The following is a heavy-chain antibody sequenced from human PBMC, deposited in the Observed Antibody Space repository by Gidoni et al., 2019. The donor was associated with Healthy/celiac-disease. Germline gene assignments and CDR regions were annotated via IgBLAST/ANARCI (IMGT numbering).Heavy chain of an antibody. CDR2: IYYSGST. V-gene: IGHV4-59*01. D-gene: IGHD1-7*01. Sequence: QVQLQESGPGLVKPSETLSLTCTVSGGSISSYYWSWIRQPPGKGLEWIGYIYYSGSTNYNPSLKSRVTISVDTSKNQFSLKLSSVTAADTAVYYCARDISGITGTRGFDPWGQGTLVTVSS. CDR1: GGSISSYY. CDR3: ARDISGITGTRGFDP. J-gene: IGHJ5*02.